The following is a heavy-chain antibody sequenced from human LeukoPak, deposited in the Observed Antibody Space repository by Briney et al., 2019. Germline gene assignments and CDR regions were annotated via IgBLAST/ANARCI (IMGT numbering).Heavy chain of an antibody. CDR3: ARGPSPGGLLWFGEPHNWFDP. CDR2: IYTSGST. V-gene: IGHV4-61*02. D-gene: IGHD3-10*01. CDR1: GGSISSSSYY. J-gene: IGHJ5*02. Sequence: PSETLSLTCTVSGGSISSSSYYWSWIRQPAGKGLEWIGRIYTSGSTNYNPSLKSRVTMSVDTSKNQFSLKLSSVTAADTAVYYCARGPSPGGLLWFGEPHNWFDPWGQGTLVTVSS.